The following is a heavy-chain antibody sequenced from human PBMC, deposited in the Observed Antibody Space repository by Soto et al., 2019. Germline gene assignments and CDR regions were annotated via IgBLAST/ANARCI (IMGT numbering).Heavy chain of an antibody. Sequence: QVQLVQSGAEVKKPGASVKVSCKASGYAFTSYGITWLRQAPGQGLERMGWISAYNVNTKYVQKLQGRVTMTTDTSTGTAYMELRSLRSDDTAVYCCSIDAAAGLNDYWGQGTLGTVST. CDR2: ISAYNVNT. J-gene: IGHJ4*02. V-gene: IGHV1-18*01. CDR1: GYAFTSYG. D-gene: IGHD6-13*01. CDR3: SIDAAAGLNDY.